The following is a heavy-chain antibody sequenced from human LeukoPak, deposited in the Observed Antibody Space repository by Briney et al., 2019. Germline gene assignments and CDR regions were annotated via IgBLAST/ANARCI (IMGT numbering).Heavy chain of an antibody. Sequence: KTSETLSLTCTVSGGSISSGGYYWSWIRHHPGKGLEWIGNIFYSGSTYYNPSLKSRVTISVDTSKNQFSLKLTSVTAADTAVYYCARSTQMTTVTRPFDYWGQGTLVTVSS. D-gene: IGHD4-17*01. CDR1: GGSISSGGYY. J-gene: IGHJ4*02. CDR3: ARSTQMTTVTRPFDY. CDR2: IFYSGST. V-gene: IGHV4-31*03.